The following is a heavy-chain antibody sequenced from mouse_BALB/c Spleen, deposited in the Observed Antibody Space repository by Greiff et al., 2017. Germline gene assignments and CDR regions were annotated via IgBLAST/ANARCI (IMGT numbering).Heavy chain of an antibody. Sequence: QVQLQQPGAELVRPGASVKLSCKASGYTFTSYWINWVKQRPGQGLEWIGNIYPSDSYTNYNQKFKDKATLTVDKSSSTAYMQLSSPTSEDSAVYYCTRSDGNDFDYWGQGTTRTVSS. V-gene: IGHV1-69*02. CDR3: TRSDGNDFDY. J-gene: IGHJ2*01. D-gene: IGHD2-1*01. CDR2: IYPSDSYT. CDR1: GYTFTSYW.